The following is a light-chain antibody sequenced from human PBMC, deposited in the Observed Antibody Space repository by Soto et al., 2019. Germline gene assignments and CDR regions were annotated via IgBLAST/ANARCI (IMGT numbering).Light chain of an antibody. Sequence: QSALTQPASVSGSPGQSITVSCTGTSSDVGGYNYVSWYQQHPGQAPQLMIYDVNNRPSGVSSRFSGSKSGNTASLTISGLEAEDVADYYCFSYTSSGTFVFGGGTKLTVL. V-gene: IGLV2-14*03. CDR2: DVN. CDR1: SSDVGGYNY. J-gene: IGLJ2*01. CDR3: FSYTSSGTFV.